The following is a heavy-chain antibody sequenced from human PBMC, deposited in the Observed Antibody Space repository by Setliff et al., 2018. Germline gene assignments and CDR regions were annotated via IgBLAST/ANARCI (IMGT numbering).Heavy chain of an antibody. J-gene: IGHJ6*02. CDR1: GYTFTSYD. CDR2: MNPNSGNT. V-gene: IGHV1-8*02. CDR3: ARGGIVVVTAILYGMDV. Sequence: ASVKVSCKSSGYTFTSYDINWVRQATGQGLEWMGWMNPNSGNTGYAQKFQGRVTMTRNTSISTAYMELSSLRSEDTAVYYCARGGIVVVTAILYGMDVWGQGTTVTVSS. D-gene: IGHD2-21*02.